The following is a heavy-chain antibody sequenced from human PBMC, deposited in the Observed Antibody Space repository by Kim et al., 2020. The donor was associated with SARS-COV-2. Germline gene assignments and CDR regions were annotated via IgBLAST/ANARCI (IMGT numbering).Heavy chain of an antibody. CDR3: ARVDFQRAFDI. CDR1: GFTFSSYW. Sequence: GGSLRLSCAASGFTFSSYWMSWVRQTPGKGLERVADIREDGSEENYIDSVEGRFTISRDNAKSSLSLQMNSLRGEDTAVYYCARVDFQRAFDIWGQGTMVTVSS. V-gene: IGHV3-7*03. J-gene: IGHJ3*02. CDR2: IREDGSEE.